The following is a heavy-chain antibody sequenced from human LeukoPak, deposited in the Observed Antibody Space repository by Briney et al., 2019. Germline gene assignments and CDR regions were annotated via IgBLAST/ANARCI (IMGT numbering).Heavy chain of an antibody. CDR3: ARVLSFVWFGEFPGWFDP. D-gene: IGHD3-10*01. CDR2: IYYSGST. V-gene: IGHV4-30-4*08. CDR1: GGSISSGDYY. J-gene: IGHJ5*02. Sequence: SETLSLTCTVSGGSISSGDYYWSWIRQPPGKGLEWIGYIYYSGSTYYNPSLKSRVTISVDTSKNQFSLKLSSVTAADTAVYYCARVLSFVWFGEFPGWFDPWGQGTLVTVSS.